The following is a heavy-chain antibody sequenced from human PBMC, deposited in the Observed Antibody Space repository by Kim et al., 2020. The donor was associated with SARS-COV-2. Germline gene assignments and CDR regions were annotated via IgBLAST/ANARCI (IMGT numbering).Heavy chain of an antibody. CDR1: GGSISSSNW. D-gene: IGHD3-22*01. CDR2: IYHSGST. CDR3: ARAHYYDSSGSSWFDP. V-gene: IGHV4-4*02. J-gene: IGHJ5*02. Sequence: SETLSLTCAVSGGSISSSNWWSWVRQPPGKGLEWIGEIYHSGSTDYNPSLKSRVTISVDKSKNQFSLKLSSVTAADTAVYYCARAHYYDSSGSSWFDPWGQGTLVTVSS.